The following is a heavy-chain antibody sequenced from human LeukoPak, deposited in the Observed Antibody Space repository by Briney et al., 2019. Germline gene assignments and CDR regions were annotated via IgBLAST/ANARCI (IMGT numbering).Heavy chain of an antibody. CDR2: IKQDGSEK. Sequence: GGSLRLSCAASGFTFSGYWMSWVRQAPGKGLEWVANIKQDGSEKYYVDSVKGRFTISRDNAKNSLYLQMNSLRAEDTAVYYCARHGRPLLGIVASWGQGTLVTVSS. CDR1: GFTFSGYW. V-gene: IGHV3-7*01. CDR3: ARHGRPLLGIVAS. D-gene: IGHD2-15*01. J-gene: IGHJ5*02.